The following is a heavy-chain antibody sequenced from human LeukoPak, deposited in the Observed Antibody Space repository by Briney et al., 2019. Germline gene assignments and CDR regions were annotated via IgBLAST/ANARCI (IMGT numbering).Heavy chain of an antibody. CDR3: ARDLEMASDY. V-gene: IGHV3-21*01. Sequence: ETGGSLRLSCAASGFTFSSYSMSWVRQAPGKGLEWVSSISSSSSYIYYADSVKGRFTISRDNAKNSLYLQMNSLRAEDTAVYYCARDLEMASDYWGQGTLVTVSS. CDR1: GFTFSSYS. J-gene: IGHJ4*02. D-gene: IGHD5-24*01. CDR2: ISSSSSYI.